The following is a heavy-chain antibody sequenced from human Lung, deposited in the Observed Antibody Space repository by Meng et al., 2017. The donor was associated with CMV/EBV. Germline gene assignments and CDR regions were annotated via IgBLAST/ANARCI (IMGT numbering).Heavy chain of an antibody. Sequence: SXKISXAASGFRFDDSAMHWVRQAPGKGLEWVSGISWNAGTTGYGDSVKGRFTISRDNAKNSLYLEMNSLRPEDTAIYYCARSYNDGSGHYGYFDYWGQGXLVTVSS. CDR1: GFRFDDSA. CDR3: ARSYNDGSGHYGYFDY. CDR2: ISWNAGTT. J-gene: IGHJ4*02. D-gene: IGHD3-22*01. V-gene: IGHV3-9*01.